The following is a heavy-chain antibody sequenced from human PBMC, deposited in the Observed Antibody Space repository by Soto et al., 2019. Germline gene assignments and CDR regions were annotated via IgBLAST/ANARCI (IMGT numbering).Heavy chain of an antibody. CDR2: ISGSNGDT. J-gene: IGHJ5*01. D-gene: IGHD5-12*01. V-gene: IGHV1-18*04. Sequence: ASVKFSCKFSGYSFINYGMTWVRQAPGQGLEWRGWISGSNGDTNYAQRFQGRVTLTTDTSTNTAYMELRSLRLDDTAVYYCARDAKWLIINGNWFDSWGQGTRVTVSS. CDR3: ARDAKWLIINGNWFDS. CDR1: GYSFINYG.